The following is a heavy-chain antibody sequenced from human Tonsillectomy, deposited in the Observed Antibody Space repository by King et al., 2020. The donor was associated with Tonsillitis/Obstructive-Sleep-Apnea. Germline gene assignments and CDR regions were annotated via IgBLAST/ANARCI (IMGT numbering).Heavy chain of an antibody. CDR3: ARTEDYYYMDV. V-gene: IGHV3-11*05. J-gene: IGHJ6*03. Sequence: VQLVESGGGLVKPGGSLRLSCAASGFTFSDYYMSWIRQAPGRGLEWVSYISSSSGYTNYADSVKGRFTISRDHAKNSLYLQMNSLRDEDTAVYYCARTEDYYYMDVWGKGTTVTVSS. CDR2: ISSSSGYT. CDR1: GFTFSDYY.